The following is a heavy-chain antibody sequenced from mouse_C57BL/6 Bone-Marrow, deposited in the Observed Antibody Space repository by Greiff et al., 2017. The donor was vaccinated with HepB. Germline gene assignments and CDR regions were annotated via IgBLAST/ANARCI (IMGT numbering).Heavy chain of an antibody. V-gene: IGHV1-50*01. CDR2: IDPSDSYT. D-gene: IGHD1-1*01. CDR3: ARRCTVVPYWYFDV. CDR1: GYTFTSYW. J-gene: IGHJ1*03. Sequence: VQLQQPGAELVKPGASVKLSCKASGYTFTSYWMQWVKQRPGQGLEWIGEIDPSDSYTNYNQKFKGKATLTVDTSSSTAYMQLSSLTSEDSAVYYCARRCTVVPYWYFDVWGTGTTVTVSS.